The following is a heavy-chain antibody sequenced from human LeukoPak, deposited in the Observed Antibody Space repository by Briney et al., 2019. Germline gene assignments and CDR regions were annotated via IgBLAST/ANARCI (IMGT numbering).Heavy chain of an antibody. CDR1: GGSISSYY. V-gene: IGHV4-59*01. D-gene: IGHD3-3*01. Sequence: SETLSLTCTVSGGSISSYYWSWIRQPPGKGLEWIGYIYYSGSTNYNPSLKSRVTISVDTSKNQFSLKLSSVIAADTAVYYCARGGGFWSGYYYWFDPWGQGTLVTVSS. CDR3: ARGGGFWSGYYYWFDP. J-gene: IGHJ5*02. CDR2: IYYSGST.